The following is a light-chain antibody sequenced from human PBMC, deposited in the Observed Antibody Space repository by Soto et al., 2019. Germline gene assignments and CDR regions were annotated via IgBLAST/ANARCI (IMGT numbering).Light chain of an antibody. CDR3: QQLHSYPIT. V-gene: IGKV1-5*01. CDR2: GAS. J-gene: IGKJ5*01. CDR1: QSISSW. Sequence: DIQMTQSPSTLSASVGDRVTITCRASQSISSWLAWYQQKPGKAPKLLIYGASTLQSGVPSRFRGSESGAVFTLTISSLQPEDFATYYCQQLHSYPITFGQGTRLEI.